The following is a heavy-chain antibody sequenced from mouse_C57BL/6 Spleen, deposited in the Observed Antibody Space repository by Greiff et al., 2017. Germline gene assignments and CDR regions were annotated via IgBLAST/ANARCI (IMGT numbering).Heavy chain of an antibody. CDR2: IDPEDGET. CDR1: GFNIKDYY. Sequence: VQLKQSGAELVQPGASVKLSCTASGFNIKDYYMHWVKQRTEQGLERIGRIDPEDGETKYAPKFQGKGTITADTSSNTAYLQLSSLTSEYTAVYYCASYYGNPYAMDYWGQGTSVTVSS. V-gene: IGHV14-2*01. D-gene: IGHD2-1*01. CDR3: ASYYGNPYAMDY. J-gene: IGHJ4*01.